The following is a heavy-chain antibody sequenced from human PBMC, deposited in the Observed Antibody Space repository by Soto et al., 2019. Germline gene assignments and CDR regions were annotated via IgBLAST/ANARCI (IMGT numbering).Heavy chain of an antibody. D-gene: IGHD4-4*01. CDR3: AKVVQMATVRGYFDY. J-gene: IGHJ4*01. Sequence: GRSLRLSCAASGFIFRGYGMSWVRQAPGKGLEWVAAINGDGGSTYYADSVKGRFTISRDNSKNTLDLQMNSLRDEDTAVYYCAKVVQMATVRGYFDYWGHGTLVTVSS. V-gene: IGHV3-23*01. CDR2: INGDGGST. CDR1: GFIFRGYG.